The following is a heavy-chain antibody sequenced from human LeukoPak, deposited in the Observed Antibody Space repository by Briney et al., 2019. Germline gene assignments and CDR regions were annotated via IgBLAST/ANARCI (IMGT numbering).Heavy chain of an antibody. J-gene: IGHJ4*02. CDR3: ARHQYSGSYYHY. CDR2: IYYSGNT. D-gene: IGHD1-26*01. Sequence: PSETLSLTCTVSGGSISSSSYYWGWIRQPPGKGLEWIGSIYYSGNTYYNPSLKSRVTISIDTSKNQFSLRLTSVTAADTAVYYCARHQYSGSYYHYWGQGTLVTVSS. CDR1: GGSISSSSYY. V-gene: IGHV4-39*01.